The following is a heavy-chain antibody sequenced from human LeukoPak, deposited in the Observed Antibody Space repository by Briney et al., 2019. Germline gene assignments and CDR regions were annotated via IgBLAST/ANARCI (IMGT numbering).Heavy chain of an antibody. Sequence: GGSLRLSCAASGFTFSSYAMHWVRQAPGKGLEWVAVISYDGSNKYYADSVKGRFTISRDNSKNTLYLQMNSLRAEDTAVYYCARSMGISFAFDIWGQGTMVTVSS. V-gene: IGHV3-30*01. CDR3: ARSMGISFAFDI. D-gene: IGHD3-16*02. J-gene: IGHJ3*02. CDR1: GFTFSSYA. CDR2: ISYDGSNK.